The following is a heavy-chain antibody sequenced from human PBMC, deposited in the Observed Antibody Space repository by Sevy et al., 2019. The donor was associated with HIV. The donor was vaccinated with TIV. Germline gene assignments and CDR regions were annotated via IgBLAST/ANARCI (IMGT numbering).Heavy chain of an antibody. CDR3: ARDLDYYDSSGYYYDAFDI. D-gene: IGHD3-22*01. CDR2: IKQDGSEK. CDR1: GFTFSSYW. J-gene: IGHJ3*02. V-gene: IGHV3-7*01. Sequence: GGSLRLSCAASGFTFSSYWMSWVRQAPGKGLEWVANIKQDGSEKYYVDSVKGRFTISRNKAKNSLYLQMNSLRAEDTAVYYCARDLDYYDSSGYYYDAFDIWGQGTMVTVSS.